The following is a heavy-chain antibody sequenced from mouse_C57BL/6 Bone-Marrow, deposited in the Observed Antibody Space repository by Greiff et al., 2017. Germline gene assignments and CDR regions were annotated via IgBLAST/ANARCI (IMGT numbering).Heavy chain of an antibody. V-gene: IGHV1-12*01. J-gene: IGHJ2*01. CDR2: IYPGNGDT. CDR3: ARTGTYFDH. D-gene: IGHD3-3*01. Sequence: LQESGAELVRPGASVKMSCKASGYTFTSSNMHWVKQTPRQGPEWIGAIYPGNGDTSYNQKFKGKATLTVDKSSSTAYMQLSSLTSEDSAVYFCARTGTYFDHWGQGTTLTVSS. CDR1: GYTFTSSN.